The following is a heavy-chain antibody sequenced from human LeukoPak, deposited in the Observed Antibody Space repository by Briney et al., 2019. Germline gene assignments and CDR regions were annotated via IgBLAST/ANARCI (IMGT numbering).Heavy chain of an antibody. CDR1: GFTLSDYW. V-gene: IGHV3-74*01. Sequence: PGGSLRLSCAASGFTLSDYWMHWVRHGPGKGLVCVSRIYPDGSSTNDVDFVKGRFTISIDNAKNTLNLQMNSLRAEDTAVYYCVRSTAVLPFDYWGQGIPVTVSS. CDR2: IYPDGSST. CDR3: VRSTAVLPFDY. J-gene: IGHJ4*02. D-gene: IGHD6-6*01.